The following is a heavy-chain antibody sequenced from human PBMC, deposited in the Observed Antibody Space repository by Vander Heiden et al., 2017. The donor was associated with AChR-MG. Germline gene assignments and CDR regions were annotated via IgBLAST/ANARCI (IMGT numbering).Heavy chain of an antibody. J-gene: IGHJ6*03. Sequence: QVQLQESGPGLVKPSETLSLTGTVAGGSISRYYWSWNGQHPGEVMACVGYIYYCGGTINGPSLKTRDNTSIDTSKNKYSLKLDSVTADYTAVYFVPSGRPSVRSVDHYYIDVWGKGTTVTVSS. D-gene: IGHD2-15*01. CDR1: GGSISRYY. CDR3: PSGRPSVRSVDHYYIDV. V-gene: IGHV4-59*13. CDR2: IYYCGGT.